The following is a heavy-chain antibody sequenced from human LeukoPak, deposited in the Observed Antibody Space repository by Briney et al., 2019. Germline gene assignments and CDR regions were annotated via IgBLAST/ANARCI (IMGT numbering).Heavy chain of an antibody. D-gene: IGHD3/OR15-3a*01. CDR3: ARGSGWLLYPQVRLFDY. V-gene: IGHV4-34*01. CDR2: INHSGST. J-gene: IGHJ4*02. CDR1: GGSFCGYY. Sequence: SETLSLTCAVYGGSFCGYYWSWIRQPPGKGLEWIGEINHSGSTNYNPSLKSRVTISVDTSKNQFSLKLSSVTAADTAVYYCARGSGWLLYPQVRLFDYWGQGTLVTVSS.